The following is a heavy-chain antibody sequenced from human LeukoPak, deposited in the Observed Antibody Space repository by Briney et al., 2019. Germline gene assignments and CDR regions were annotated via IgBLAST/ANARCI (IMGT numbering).Heavy chain of an antibody. CDR1: GGSFSGYY. Sequence: PETLSLTCAVYGGSFSGYYWSWIRQPPGKGLEWIGEINHSGSTNYNPSLKSRVTISVDTSKNQSSLKLSSVTAADTAVYYCAILYGYFDYWGQGTLVTVSS. CDR2: INHSGST. D-gene: IGHD3-16*01. CDR3: AILYGYFDY. J-gene: IGHJ4*02. V-gene: IGHV4-34*01.